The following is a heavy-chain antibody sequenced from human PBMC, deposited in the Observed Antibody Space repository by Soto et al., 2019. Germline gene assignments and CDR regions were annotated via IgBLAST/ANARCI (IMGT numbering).Heavy chain of an antibody. V-gene: IGHV4-34*01. J-gene: IGHJ6*02. D-gene: IGHD4-17*01. CDR1: GGSFSGYY. CDR3: ARTGVTTARGMDV. CDR2: INHSGIT. Sequence: SETLSLTCAVYGGSFSGYYWSWIRQPPGKGLEWIGEINHSGITNYNPSLKSRVTISVDTSKNQFSLKLSSVTAADTAVYYCARTGVTTARGMDVWGQGTTVTV.